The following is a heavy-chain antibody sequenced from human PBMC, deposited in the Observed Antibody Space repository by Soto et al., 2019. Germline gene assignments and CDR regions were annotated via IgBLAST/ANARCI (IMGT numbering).Heavy chain of an antibody. D-gene: IGHD4-17*01. CDR2: INQDGSVK. J-gene: IGHJ4*02. CDR1: GFTFSHYW. CDR3: GRDPGYGALDY. V-gene: IGHV3-7*01. Sequence: EVQLVDSGGDLVQPGGSLRLSCAASGFTFSHYWMTWFRQAPGKGLEWVANINQDGSVKTYLDSMKGRLTISRDNAQDSLSLQRDSLRAEDTAVYYCGRDPGYGALDYWGQGTLVTVSA.